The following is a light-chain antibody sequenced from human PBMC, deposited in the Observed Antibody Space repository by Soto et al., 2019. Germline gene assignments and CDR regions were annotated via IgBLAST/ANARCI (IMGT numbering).Light chain of an antibody. Sequence: EIVLTQPPATLSLSPGERATLSCRASQSLSGSRLAWYQQKPGLGPRVLVYGASSRAPGIPDRFSGSGSGTDFTLTISRLEPEDFAVYYCQQYSNLPLTFGGGTKVDIK. J-gene: IGKJ4*01. CDR1: QSLSGSR. V-gene: IGKV3-20*01. CDR2: GAS. CDR3: QQYSNLPLT.